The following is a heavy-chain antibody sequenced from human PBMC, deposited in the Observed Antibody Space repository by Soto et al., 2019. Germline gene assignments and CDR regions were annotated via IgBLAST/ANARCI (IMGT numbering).Heavy chain of an antibody. V-gene: IGHV3-23*01. CDR3: AKGRSYYYYSGVDV. Sequence: GGSLRLSCAASGFSFSSCARGWVRQAPGKGLEWVADIIDSGGSTYYADSVKGRFTISRDNSKSTLYLQTNSLRAEDTALYYCAKGRSYYYYSGVDVWGQGTTVTVSS. J-gene: IGHJ6*02. CDR1: GFSFSSCA. CDR2: IIDSGGST.